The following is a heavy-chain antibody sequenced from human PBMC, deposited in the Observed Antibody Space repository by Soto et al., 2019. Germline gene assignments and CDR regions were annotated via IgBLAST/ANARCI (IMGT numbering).Heavy chain of an antibody. Sequence: GGSLRLSCAASGFTVSSNYMSWVRQAPGKGLEWVSVIYSGGSTYYADSVKGRFTNSRDNSKNTLYLQMNSLRAEDTAVYYCASSVKGSVDYWGQGTLVTVSS. CDR3: ASSVKGSVDY. CDR2: IYSGGST. J-gene: IGHJ4*02. V-gene: IGHV3-53*01. CDR1: GFTVSSNY. D-gene: IGHD6-19*01.